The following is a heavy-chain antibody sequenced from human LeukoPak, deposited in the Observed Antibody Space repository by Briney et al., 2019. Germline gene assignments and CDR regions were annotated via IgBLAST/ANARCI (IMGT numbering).Heavy chain of an antibody. CDR2: IYPGDSDI. V-gene: IGHV5-51*01. CDR1: GYSFTTYW. J-gene: IGHJ4*02. D-gene: IGHD6-19*01. CDR3: ARREAVAGTKDFLDY. Sequence: GESLKISCKGSGYSFTTYWIGWVRQMPGKGLEWMGIIYPGDSDIRYSPSFQGQVTISADKSISTAYLQWSSLRASATAMYYCARREAVAGTKDFLDYWGQGTLVTVSS.